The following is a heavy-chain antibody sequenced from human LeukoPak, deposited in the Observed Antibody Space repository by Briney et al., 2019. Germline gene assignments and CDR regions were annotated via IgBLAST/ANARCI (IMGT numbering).Heavy chain of an antibody. CDR2: VYHGGSS. J-gene: IGHJ4*02. Sequence: PSETLSLTCTVSGDSISSSSYYWGWIRQPPGKGLEWIGNVYHGGSSYYNPSLKSRVTIPVDTSKNQFSLNLYSVTAADTAVYYCARDSYYDSSGLDYWGQGTLVTVSS. D-gene: IGHD3-22*01. V-gene: IGHV4-39*07. CDR1: GDSISSSSYY. CDR3: ARDSYYDSSGLDY.